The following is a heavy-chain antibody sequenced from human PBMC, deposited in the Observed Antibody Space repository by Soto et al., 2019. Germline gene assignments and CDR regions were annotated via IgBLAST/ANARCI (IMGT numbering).Heavy chain of an antibody. D-gene: IGHD6-19*01. Sequence: PGGSLRLSCGASGFTFSRHWMHWVRQAPGKGLVWVSRINSDGSNKYYADSVKGRFTISRDNSKNTLYLQMNSLRAEDTAVYYCARSGAVAGSYYYYGMDVWGQGTTVTVSS. CDR1: GFTFSRHW. CDR3: ARSGAVAGSYYYYGMDV. J-gene: IGHJ6*02. V-gene: IGHV3-74*01. CDR2: INSDGSNK.